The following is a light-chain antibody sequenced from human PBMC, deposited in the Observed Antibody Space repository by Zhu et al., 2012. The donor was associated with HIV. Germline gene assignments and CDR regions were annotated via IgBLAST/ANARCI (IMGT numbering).Light chain of an antibody. Sequence: DIQMTQSPSTLSASVGDRVTITCRASQSVHKWLAWYQQKPGKAPKLLIYEASSLQTGVPSRFSGSGFGTEFTLTISSLQPDDFATYYCQQYDSNWTFGQGTKVEIK. CDR2: EAS. V-gene: IGKV1-5*03. CDR1: QSVHKW. CDR3: QQYDSNWT. J-gene: IGKJ1*01.